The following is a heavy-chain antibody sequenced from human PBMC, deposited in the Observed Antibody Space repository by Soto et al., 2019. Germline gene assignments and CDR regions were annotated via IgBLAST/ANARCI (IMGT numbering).Heavy chain of an antibody. D-gene: IGHD3-22*01. CDR1: GGSISSYY. J-gene: IGHJ2*01. CDR3: ARDQGNYFDSSGYYRESYWYFDL. Sequence: SETLSLTCTVSGGSISSYYWSWIRQPPGKGLEWIGYIYYSGSTNYNPSLKSRVTISVDTSKNQFSLKLSSVTAADTAVYYCARDQGNYFDSSGYYRESYWYFDLWGRGTLVTVSS. CDR2: IYYSGST. V-gene: IGHV4-59*01.